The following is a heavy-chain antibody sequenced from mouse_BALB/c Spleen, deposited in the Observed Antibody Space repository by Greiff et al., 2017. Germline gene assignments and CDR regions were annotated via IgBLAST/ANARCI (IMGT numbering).Heavy chain of an antibody. V-gene: IGHV1-82*01. CDR1: GYAFSSSW. CDR3: ARDGNSFFDY. J-gene: IGHJ2*01. Sequence: QVQLQQSGPELVKPGASVKISCKASGYAFSSSWMNWVKQRPGQGLEWIGRIYPGDGDTNYNGKFKGKATLTADKSSSTAYMQLSSLTSVDSEVYFCARDGNSFFDYWGQGTTLTVSS. D-gene: IGHD2-1*01. CDR2: IYPGDGDT.